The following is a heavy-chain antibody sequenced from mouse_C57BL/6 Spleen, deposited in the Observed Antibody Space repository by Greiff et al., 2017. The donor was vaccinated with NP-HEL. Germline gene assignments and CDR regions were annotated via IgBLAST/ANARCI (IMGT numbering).Heavy chain of an antibody. CDR1: GYSITSGYY. J-gene: IGHJ3*01. CDR2: ISYDGSN. Sequence: EVKLQESGPGLVKPSQSLSLTCSVTGYSITSGYYWNWIRQFPGNKLEWMGYISYDGSNNYNPSLKNRISITRDTSKNQFFLKLNSVTTEDTATYYCARGGPPAWFAYWGQGTLVTVSA. V-gene: IGHV3-6*01. CDR3: ARGGPPAWFAY.